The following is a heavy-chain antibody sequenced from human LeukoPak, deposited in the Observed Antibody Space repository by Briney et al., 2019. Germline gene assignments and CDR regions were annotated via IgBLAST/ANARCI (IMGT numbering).Heavy chain of an antibody. V-gene: IGHV1-2*02. CDR1: GYTFTGYY. J-gene: IGHJ4*02. Sequence: ASVKVSCKASGYTFTGYYMHWVRQAPGQGLEWMGWINPNSGGTNYAQKFQGRVTMTRDTSISTAYMELSRLRSDDTAVYYCARDHYYDSQIDYWGQGTLVTVPS. CDR2: INPNSGGT. D-gene: IGHD3-22*01. CDR3: ARDHYYDSQIDY.